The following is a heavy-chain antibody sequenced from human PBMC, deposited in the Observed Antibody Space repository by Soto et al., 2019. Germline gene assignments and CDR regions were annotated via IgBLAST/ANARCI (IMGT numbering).Heavy chain of an antibody. Sequence: QVQLQESGPGLVKASQTLSLTCTLSGASVSSAEHYWSWICQPPGKGLEWIGYTYYSGGSYYNASPQGRASISVTTSQNLFSLTRTSVPAAATAVYYCALLSASAPAGAANKWGPGTLVSVSS. CDR1: GASVSSAEHY. V-gene: IGHV4-30-4*01. CDR3: ALLSASAPAGAANK. J-gene: IGHJ4*02. D-gene: IGHD2-8*02. CDR2: TYYSGGS.